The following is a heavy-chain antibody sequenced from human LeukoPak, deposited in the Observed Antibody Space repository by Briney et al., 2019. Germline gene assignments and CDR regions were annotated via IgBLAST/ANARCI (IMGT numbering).Heavy chain of an antibody. CDR2: IYYSGST. Sequence: SETLSLTCTVSGGSISSYYWSWIRQPPGKGLEWIGYIYYSGSTNYNPSLKSRVTISVDTSKNQFSLKLSSVTAADTAVYYCAKALGGSTSRYGNIWGQGTMVTVSS. V-gene: IGHV4-59*01. D-gene: IGHD2-2*01. CDR3: AKALGGSTSRYGNI. J-gene: IGHJ3*02. CDR1: GGSISSYY.